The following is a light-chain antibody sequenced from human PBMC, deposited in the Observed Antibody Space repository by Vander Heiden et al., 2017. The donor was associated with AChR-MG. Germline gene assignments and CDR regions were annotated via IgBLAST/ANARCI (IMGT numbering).Light chain of an antibody. Sequence: DIQVTQSPSSLSASVGDRVTITCQASQDIGNYLNWYQLKPGKAPKLLIYDASNLERGVPPRFSGSGSGTDFTCTISSLQPEDIGTYFCQQFDDLPLTFGGGTKMDIK. CDR3: QQFDDLPLT. CDR1: QDIGNY. CDR2: DAS. J-gene: IGKJ4*01. V-gene: IGKV1-33*01.